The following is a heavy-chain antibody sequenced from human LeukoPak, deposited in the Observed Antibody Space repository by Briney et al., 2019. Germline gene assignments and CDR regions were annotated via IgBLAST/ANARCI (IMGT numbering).Heavy chain of an antibody. CDR1: GFTFSSYA. J-gene: IGHJ4*02. CDR3: AKDPEIGFCSGGSCLTPPYLDH. D-gene: IGHD2-15*01. CDR2: ISGSGGST. V-gene: IGHV3-23*01. Sequence: GGSLRLSCAASGFTFSSYAMSWVRQAPGKGLEWVSAISGSGGSTYYADSVKGRFTISRDNSKNTLYLQMNSLRAEDTAVYYCAKDPEIGFCSGGSCLTPPYLDHWGPGNLVTGSS.